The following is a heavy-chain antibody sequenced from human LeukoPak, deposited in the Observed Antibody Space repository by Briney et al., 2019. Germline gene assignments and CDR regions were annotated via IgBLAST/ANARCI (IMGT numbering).Heavy chain of an antibody. CDR2: IYTRGST. CDR3: ARGRYCSADICSGGDAFDI. Sequence: SETLSLTCTVSGGSLNNYYWSWIRQPAGKGLDWIGRIYTRGSTNYNPSLKSRVTMSVDTSKNQFSLKLGSVTAADTAVYYCARGRYCSADICSGGDAFDIWGQGTMVSVSS. J-gene: IGHJ3*02. V-gene: IGHV4-4*07. CDR1: GGSLNNYY. D-gene: IGHD2-15*01.